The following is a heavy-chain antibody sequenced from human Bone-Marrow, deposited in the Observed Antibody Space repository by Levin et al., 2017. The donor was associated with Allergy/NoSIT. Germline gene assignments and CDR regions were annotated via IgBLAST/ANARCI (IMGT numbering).Heavy chain of an antibody. Sequence: ASGPTLVKPTQTLTLTCTFSGFSLSTTGVGVGWIRQPPGKALEWLALIYWDDDEHYNPSLRSRLTITKDTSKSRVVLTMTNMDPVDTGTYYCARGHYDILPAYEYFDYWGQGTLVTVSS. CDR1: GFSLSTTGVG. V-gene: IGHV2-5*02. J-gene: IGHJ4*02. CDR2: IYWDDDE. D-gene: IGHD3-9*01. CDR3: ARGHYDILPAYEYFDY.